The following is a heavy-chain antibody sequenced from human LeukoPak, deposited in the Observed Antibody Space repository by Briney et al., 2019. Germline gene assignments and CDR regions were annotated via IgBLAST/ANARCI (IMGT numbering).Heavy chain of an antibody. J-gene: IGHJ5*02. CDR1: GYTFTIYG. Sequence: GASVKVSCKASGYTFTIYGISWVRQAPGQGLEWMGWISAYNGNTNYAQKLQGRVTMTTDTSTSTAYMELRSLRSDDTAVYYCARPIGSSWYGWFDPWGQGTLVTVSS. CDR3: ARPIGSSWYGWFDP. V-gene: IGHV1-18*01. CDR2: ISAYNGNT. D-gene: IGHD6-13*01.